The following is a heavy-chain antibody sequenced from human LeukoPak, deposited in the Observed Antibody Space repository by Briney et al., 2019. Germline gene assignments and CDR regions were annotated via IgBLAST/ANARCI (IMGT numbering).Heavy chain of an antibody. D-gene: IGHD4-17*01. CDR1: GGSISSGSYY. J-gene: IGHJ4*02. CDR3: ARGSDYGDYVPYYFDY. V-gene: IGHV4-61*02. CDR2: IYTSGST. Sequence: PSQTLSLTCTVSGGSISSGSYYWSWIRQPAGKGLEWIGRIYTSGSTNYNPSLKSRVTISVDTSKNQFSLKLSSVAAADTAVSYCARGSDYGDYVPYYFDYWGQGTLVTVSS.